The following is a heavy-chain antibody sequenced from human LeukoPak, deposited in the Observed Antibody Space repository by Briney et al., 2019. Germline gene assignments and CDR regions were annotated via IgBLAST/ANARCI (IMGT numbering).Heavy chain of an antibody. CDR2: ISYDGSNK. CDR3: ARDETQTWIQLWFSSYYYGMDV. D-gene: IGHD5-18*01. Sequence: GGSLRLSCAASGFTFSSYAIHWVRQAPGKGLEWVAVISYDGSNKYYADSVKGRFTISRDNSKNTLYLQMNSLRAEDTAVYYCARDETQTWIQLWFSSYYYGMDVWGQGTTVTVSS. CDR1: GFTFSSYA. V-gene: IGHV3-30*04. J-gene: IGHJ6*02.